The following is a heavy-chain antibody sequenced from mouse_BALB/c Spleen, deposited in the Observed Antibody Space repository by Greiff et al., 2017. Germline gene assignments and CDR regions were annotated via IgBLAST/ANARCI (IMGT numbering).Heavy chain of an antibody. CDR2: ISSGGSYT. CDR1: GFTFSSYA. J-gene: IGHJ3*01. Sequence: EVQRVESGGGLVKPGGSLKLSCAASGFTFSSYAMSWVRQTPEKRLEWVATISSGGSYTYYPDSVKGRFTISRDNAKNTLYLQMSSLRSEDTAMYYCARIIFAYWGQGTLVTVSA. V-gene: IGHV5-9-3*01. CDR3: ARIIFAY.